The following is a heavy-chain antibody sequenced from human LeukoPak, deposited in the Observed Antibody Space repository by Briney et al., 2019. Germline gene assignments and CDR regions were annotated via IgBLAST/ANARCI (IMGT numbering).Heavy chain of an antibody. CDR2: TRYDESKT. D-gene: IGHD1-26*01. V-gene: IGHV3-30*02. CDR3: AKARYSGSPALDF. Sequence: QSGGSLRLSCAASGFIFSSNGTHWVRQTPGKGLDWVAFTRYDESKTFYGDSVRGRFTISRDNSKNTLYLQMNSLTTDDSAVYYCAKARYSGSPALDFWGQGTLVTVSS. J-gene: IGHJ4*02. CDR1: GFIFSSNG.